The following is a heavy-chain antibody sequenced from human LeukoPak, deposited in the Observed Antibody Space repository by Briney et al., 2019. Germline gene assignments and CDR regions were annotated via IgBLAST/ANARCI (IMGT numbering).Heavy chain of an antibody. V-gene: IGHV4-30-2*01. D-gene: IGHD2-8*01. Sequence: SETLSLTCAVSGGSISSGGYSWSWIRQPPGKGLEWIWYIYHSGSTYYNPSLKSRVTISVDRSKNQFSLNLTSVTAADTAVYYCSRENGAFSPFGYWGQGTLVTVLS. CDR2: IYHSGST. J-gene: IGHJ4*02. CDR3: SRENGAFSPFGY. CDR1: GGSISSGGYS.